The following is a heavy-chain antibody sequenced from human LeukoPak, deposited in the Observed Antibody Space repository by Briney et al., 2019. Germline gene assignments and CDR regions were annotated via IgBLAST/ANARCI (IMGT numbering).Heavy chain of an antibody. CDR2: INPNSGGT. J-gene: IGHJ4*02. Sequence: ASVKVSCKASGYTFTGYYMHWVRQAPGQGLEWMGRINPNSGGTNYAQKFQGRVTMTRDTSISIAYMELSRLRSDDTAVYYCARASYGSSYYFDYWGQGTLVTVSS. CDR3: ARASYGSSYYFDY. D-gene: IGHD5-18*01. CDR1: GYTFTGYY. V-gene: IGHV1-2*06.